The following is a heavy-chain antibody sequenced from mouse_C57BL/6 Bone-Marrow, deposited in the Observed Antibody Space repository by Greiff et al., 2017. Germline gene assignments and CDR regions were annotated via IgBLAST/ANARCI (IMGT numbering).Heavy chain of an antibody. D-gene: IGHD1-1*01. V-gene: IGHV2-5*01. J-gene: IGHJ1*03. CDR3: AKIYYYASYFDV. CDR2: IWRGGST. CDR1: GFSLTSYG. Sequence: QVQLQQSGPGLVQPSQSLSITCTVSGFSLTSYGVHWVRQSPGKGLEWLGVIWRGGSTDYNAAFMSILSITKDNSKRQVFFNMNSLQADATAIYYCAKIYYYASYFDVWGTGTTVTVSA.